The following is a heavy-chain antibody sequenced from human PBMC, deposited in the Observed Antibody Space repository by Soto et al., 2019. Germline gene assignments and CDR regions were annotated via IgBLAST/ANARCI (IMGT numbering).Heavy chain of an antibody. CDR1: GFTLSSYA. J-gene: IGHJ4*02. Sequence: GGSLRLSCAASGFTLSSYAIHWVRQAPGKGLEWVTVISKGGSNLYFADSVKGRFTISRDNSKNTLYLQMNSLRSEDTAVYYCAREVEYTTAFGISSSFDYWGQGTLVTVSS. D-gene: IGHD3-10*01. V-gene: IGHV3-30-3*01. CDR2: ISKGGSNL. CDR3: AREVEYTTAFGISSSFDY.